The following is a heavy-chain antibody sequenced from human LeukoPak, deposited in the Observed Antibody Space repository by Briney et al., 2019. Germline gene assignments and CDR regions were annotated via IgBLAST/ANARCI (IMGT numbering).Heavy chain of an antibody. D-gene: IGHD3-22*01. CDR3: ATVGDDSSGYYWFDY. CDR2: IIPLIGTA. CDR1: GGTFSSYA. Sequence: ASVKVSCKASGGTFSSYAINWVRQAPGHGLEWMGGIIPLIGTANYAQKFQGRVSITTDESTSTAYMELSSLRSEDTAVYYCATVGDDSSGYYWFDYWGQGTLVTVSS. V-gene: IGHV1-69*05. J-gene: IGHJ4*02.